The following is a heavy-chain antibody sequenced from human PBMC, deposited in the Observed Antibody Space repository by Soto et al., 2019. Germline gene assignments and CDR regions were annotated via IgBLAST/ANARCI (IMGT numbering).Heavy chain of an antibody. V-gene: IGHV4-61*08. CDR3: ARIPVDTYMIYWSDP. CDR1: GDSVSSGDYY. J-gene: IGHJ5*02. CDR2: VYFSGST. D-gene: IGHD3-16*01. Sequence: SETLSLTCSVSGDSVSSGDYYWSWIRQPPGKGLEWIGHVYFSGSTNYIPSLKSRLTMSVDTAKNQFSLKLNSATAADTAVYYCARIPVDTYMIYWSDPWGQGTQVTVSS.